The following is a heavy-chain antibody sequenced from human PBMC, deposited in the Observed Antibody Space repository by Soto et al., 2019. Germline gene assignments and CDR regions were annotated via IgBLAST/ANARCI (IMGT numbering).Heavy chain of an antibody. V-gene: IGHV4-34*01. D-gene: IGHD4-17*01. CDR2: INHSGST. Sequence: SETLSLTCAVYGGSFSGYYWSWIRQPPGKGLEWIGEINHSGSTNYNPSLKSRVTISVDTSKNQFSLKLSSVTAADTAVYYCARDMTTEPFDYWGQGTLVTVSS. CDR1: GGSFSGYY. J-gene: IGHJ4*02. CDR3: ARDMTTEPFDY.